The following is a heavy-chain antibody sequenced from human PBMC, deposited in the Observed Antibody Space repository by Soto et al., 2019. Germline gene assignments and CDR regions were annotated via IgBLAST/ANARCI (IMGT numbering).Heavy chain of an antibody. Sequence: SETRSLTRDFSGYSSKYYRTRIQKPQGEGLEWIGGILHRGRTYYNPSRKSRVAISIDRTKNRFSLKLNSVTAADTAMYYCARLRGSYFCMDVWVQGTTV. CDR2: ILHRGRT. V-gene: IGHV4-38-2*01. CDR1: GYSSKYY. J-gene: IGHJ6*02. CDR3: ARLRGSYFCMDV.